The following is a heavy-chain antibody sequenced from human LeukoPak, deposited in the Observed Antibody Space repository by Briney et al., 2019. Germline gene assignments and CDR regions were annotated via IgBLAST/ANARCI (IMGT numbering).Heavy chain of an antibody. CDR3: ARSKASGAFNWFDP. V-gene: IGHV4-34*01. CDR1: GGSFSGYY. J-gene: IGHJ5*02. Sequence: SETLSLTCAVYGGSFSGYYWSWIRQPPGKGLEWIGEINHSGSTNHNPSLKSRVTISVDTSKNQFSLKLSSVTAADTAVYHCARSKASGAFNWFDPWGQGTLVTVSS. CDR2: INHSGST.